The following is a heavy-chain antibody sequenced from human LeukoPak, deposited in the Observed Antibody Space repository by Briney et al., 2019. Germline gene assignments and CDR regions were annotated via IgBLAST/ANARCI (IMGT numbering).Heavy chain of an antibody. Sequence: PGGSLRLSCAASGFTFSGSWMTWVRQAPGKGLEWVAHIKEDGSDKYYVDSVTGRFTTSRDNTTNSLYLQMCSLRAEDTVVYYCATWNSDWEFAYWGQGNLVSVSS. CDR3: ATWNSDWEFAY. CDR2: IKEDGSDK. J-gene: IGHJ4*02. CDR1: GFTFSGSW. V-gene: IGHV3-7*05. D-gene: IGHD1/OR15-1a*01.